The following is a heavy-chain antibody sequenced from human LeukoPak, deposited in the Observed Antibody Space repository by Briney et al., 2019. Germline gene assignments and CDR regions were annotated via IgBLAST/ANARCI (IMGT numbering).Heavy chain of an antibody. J-gene: IGHJ3*01. V-gene: IGHV3-23*01. D-gene: IGHD3-10*02. CDR2: ISATGLST. Sequence: GGSLTLSCTASDFAFTSSGMSWVRQVPGTGLEWVSFISATGLSTYYADSVKGRFTVSRDNSKNTLYLQMNSLRAADTAVYYCAKLMRHMMEDVPDLWGQGTVVTVSS. CDR1: DFAFTSSG. CDR3: AKLMRHMMEDVPDL.